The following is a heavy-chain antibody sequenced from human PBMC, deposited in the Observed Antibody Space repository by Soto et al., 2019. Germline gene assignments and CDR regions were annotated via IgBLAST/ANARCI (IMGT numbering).Heavy chain of an antibody. CDR2: ISYDGSNK. J-gene: IGHJ6*04. CDR3: AKDQFVLWFGELYNGMDV. CDR1: GFTFSSYG. Sequence: PGGSLRLSCAASGFTFSSYGMHWVRQAPGKGLEWVAVISYDGSNKYYADSVKGRFTISRDNSKNTLYLQMNSLRAEDTAVYYCAKDQFVLWFGELYNGMDVWGKGTTVTVSS. V-gene: IGHV3-30*18. D-gene: IGHD3-10*01.